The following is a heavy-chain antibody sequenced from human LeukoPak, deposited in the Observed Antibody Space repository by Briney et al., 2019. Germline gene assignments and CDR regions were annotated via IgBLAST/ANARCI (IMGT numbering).Heavy chain of an antibody. J-gene: IGHJ3*02. CDR2: IKQDGSEK. D-gene: IGHD3-22*01. CDR1: GFTFSSYW. V-gene: IGHV3-7*01. CDR3: ARDYYYDSSGLNDAFDI. Sequence: GGSLRLSCAASGFTFSSYWMSWVRQAPGKGLEWVANIKQDGSEKYYVDSVKGRFTISRDNAKNSLYLQMNSLRAEDTAVYYCARDYYYDSSGLNDAFDIWGQGTMVTVSS.